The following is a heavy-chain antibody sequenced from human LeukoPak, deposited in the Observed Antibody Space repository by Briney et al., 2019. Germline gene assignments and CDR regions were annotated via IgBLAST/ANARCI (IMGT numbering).Heavy chain of an antibody. CDR2: INHSGST. Sequence: PSETLSLTCAVYGGSFSGYYWSWIRQPPGKGLEWIGEINHSGSTNYNPSLKSRVTISVDTSKNQFSLKLSSVTAADTAVYHCARSIAAAGRRAFDIWGQGTMVTVSS. CDR3: ARSIAAAGRRAFDI. D-gene: IGHD6-13*01. V-gene: IGHV4-34*01. CDR1: GGSFSGYY. J-gene: IGHJ3*02.